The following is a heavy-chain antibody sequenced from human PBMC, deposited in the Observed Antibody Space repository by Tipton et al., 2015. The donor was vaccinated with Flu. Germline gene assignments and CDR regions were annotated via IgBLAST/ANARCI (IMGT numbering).Heavy chain of an antibody. CDR2: IYYSGSI. J-gene: IGHJ6*02. CDR3: ARDQVSPHLTYGMDV. Sequence: LRLSCTVSGGSVSSGSYYWSWIRQPPGKGLEWIGYIYYSGSINYNPSLKSRVTISVDTSKNQFSLKLSSVTAADTAVYYCARDQVSPHLTYGMDVWGQGTTVTVSS. V-gene: IGHV4-61*01. CDR1: GGSVSSGSYY. D-gene: IGHD2-21*01.